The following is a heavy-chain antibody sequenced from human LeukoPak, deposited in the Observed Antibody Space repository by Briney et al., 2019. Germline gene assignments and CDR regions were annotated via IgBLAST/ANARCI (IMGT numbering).Heavy chain of an antibody. D-gene: IGHD6-13*01. CDR3: ARGIATGVDFFDP. CDR2: IKHDGSDQ. Sequence: GGSLRLSCVASGFTFSNYWLTWVRQAPGKGLEWVANIKHDGSDQYYLDSVKGRFTISRDNAKNSLYLQMNSLRAEDTAVYYCARGIATGVDFFDPWGQGTLLTVSS. J-gene: IGHJ5*02. CDR1: GFTFSNYW. V-gene: IGHV3-7*01.